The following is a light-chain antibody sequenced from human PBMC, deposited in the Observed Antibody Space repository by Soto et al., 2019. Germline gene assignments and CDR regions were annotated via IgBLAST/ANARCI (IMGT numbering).Light chain of an antibody. CDR2: RNN. J-gene: IGLJ2*01. V-gene: IGLV1-47*01. Sequence: QAVVTQPPSASGTPGQRVTISCSGSSSNIGSNYVYWYQQLPGTAPKLLIYRNNQRPSGVPDRFSGSKSGTSASLAISGLRSEDEADYYCAVWDDSLRGVFGGGTKLTVL. CDR3: AVWDDSLRGV. CDR1: SSNIGSNY.